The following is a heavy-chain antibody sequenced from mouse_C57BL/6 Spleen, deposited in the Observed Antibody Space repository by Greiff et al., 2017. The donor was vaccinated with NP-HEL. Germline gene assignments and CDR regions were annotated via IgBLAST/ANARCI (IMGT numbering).Heavy chain of an antibody. CDR2: INPYNGGT. Sequence: EVKLMESGPVLVKPGASVKMSCKASGYTFTDYYMNWVKQSHGKSLEWIGVINPYNGGTSYNQKFKGKATLTVDKSSSTAYMELNSLTSEDSAVYYCANYGSSYEFAYWGQGTLVTVSA. CDR1: GYTFTDYY. J-gene: IGHJ3*01. D-gene: IGHD1-1*01. CDR3: ANYGSSYEFAY. V-gene: IGHV1-19*01.